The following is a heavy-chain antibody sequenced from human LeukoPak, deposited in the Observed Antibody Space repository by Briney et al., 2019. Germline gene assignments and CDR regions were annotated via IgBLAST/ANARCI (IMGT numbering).Heavy chain of an antibody. J-gene: IGHJ4*02. CDR3: AREVGPLDY. CDR2: ISGGGGST. Sequence: GGSLRPSCAASGFTFSSYAMSWVRQAPGKGLEWVSTISGGGGSTYFADSVRGRFTVSRDNSMNTLYLQMSSLRAEDTAVYYCAREVGPLDYWGQGALVTVSS. D-gene: IGHD1-26*01. CDR1: GFTFSSYA. V-gene: IGHV3-23*01.